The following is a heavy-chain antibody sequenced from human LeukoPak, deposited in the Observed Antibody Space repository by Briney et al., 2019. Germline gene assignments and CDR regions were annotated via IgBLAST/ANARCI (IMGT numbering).Heavy chain of an antibody. J-gene: IGHJ4*02. CDR3: ARAHSSGFDY. V-gene: IGHV3-21*01. CDR2: ISSSSSYI. CDR1: GFTFSSYS. Sequence: GGSLRLSCAASGFTFSSYSMNWVSQAPGKGLGWVSSISSSSSYIYYADSVKGRFPISRDNAKNSLYLQMNSLRAEDTAVYYCARAHSSGFDYWGQGTLVTVSS. D-gene: IGHD6-19*01.